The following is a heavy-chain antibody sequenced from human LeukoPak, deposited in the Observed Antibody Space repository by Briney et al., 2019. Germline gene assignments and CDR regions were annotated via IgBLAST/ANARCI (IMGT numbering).Heavy chain of an antibody. Sequence: SETLSLTCAVYGGSFSGYYWSWIRQPPGKGLEWIGEINHSGSTNYNPSLKSRVTISVDTSKNQFSLKLSSVTAADTAVYYCARGIRLGGLAAYFDYWGQGTLVTVSS. D-gene: IGHD3-16*01. CDR3: ARGIRLGGLAAYFDY. J-gene: IGHJ4*02. CDR1: GGSFSGYY. V-gene: IGHV4-34*01. CDR2: INHSGST.